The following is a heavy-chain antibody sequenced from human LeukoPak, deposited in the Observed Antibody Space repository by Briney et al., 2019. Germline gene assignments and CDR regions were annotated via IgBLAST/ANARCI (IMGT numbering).Heavy chain of an antibody. Sequence: GGSLRLSCAASGFTFSSYWMHWVRQAPGKGLVWVSRINSDGSSTSYADSVKGRFTISRDNAKNTLYLQMNSLRAEDTAVYYCASGYSYGQGDYWGQGTLVTVSS. J-gene: IGHJ4*02. D-gene: IGHD5-18*01. CDR1: GFTFSSYW. CDR2: INSDGSST. V-gene: IGHV3-74*01. CDR3: ASGYSYGQGDY.